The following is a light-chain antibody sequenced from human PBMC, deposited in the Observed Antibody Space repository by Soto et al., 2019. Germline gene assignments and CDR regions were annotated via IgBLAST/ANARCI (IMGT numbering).Light chain of an antibody. CDR1: SSNIGAGYD. Sequence: QSVLTQPPSVSGAPGQRVTISCTESSSNIGAGYDVHWYQQLPGTATKLLIYGNSNRPSGVPDRVSGSKSGTSASLAITGLQSEDEADYYCQSYDSSLSGWVFGGGTKLTVL. CDR2: GNS. J-gene: IGLJ3*02. CDR3: QSYDSSLSGWV. V-gene: IGLV1-40*01.